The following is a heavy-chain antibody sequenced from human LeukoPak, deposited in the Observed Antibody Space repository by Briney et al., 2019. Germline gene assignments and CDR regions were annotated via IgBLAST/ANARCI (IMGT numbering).Heavy chain of an antibody. CDR1: RFTFNTYW. CDR2: IDSDGYST. V-gene: IGHV3-74*01. J-gene: IGHJ5*02. Sequence: PGGSLRLSCAASRFTFNTYWMHWVRQAPGKGLVWVSRIDSDGYSTAYADSVKGRLTISRDNSKNTVYLQMNNMRVDDTAVYYCARVAGWHWFDPWGQGTLVTVSS. D-gene: IGHD6-19*01. CDR3: ARVAGWHWFDP.